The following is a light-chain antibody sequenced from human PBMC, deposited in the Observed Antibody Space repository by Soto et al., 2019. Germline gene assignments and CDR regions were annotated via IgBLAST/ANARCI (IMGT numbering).Light chain of an antibody. J-gene: IGKJ4*01. CDR1: QSVSTN. CDR3: QQYHKWPPLT. CDR2: DAS. V-gene: IGKV3-15*01. Sequence: EILMTQSPASLSVSPGENTTLSCRASQSVSTNLVWYQQKLGQSPRLLIYDASTRPTGIPARFGGMGSGTQFTLTITSLQSEDSAVYYCQQYHKWPPLTFGGGTKVEI.